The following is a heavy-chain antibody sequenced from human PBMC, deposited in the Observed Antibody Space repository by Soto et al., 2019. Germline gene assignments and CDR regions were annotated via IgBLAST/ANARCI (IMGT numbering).Heavy chain of an antibody. CDR2: ISKSDYT. V-gene: IGHV3-21*01. Sequence: GGSLRLSCTVSGFAFNNYGINWVRQAPGKGLEWVSSISKSDYTYYSDSVKGRFAISRDNAKSSVSLQMNALRVEDTAVYYCAREDSIIIPAVSDFWGQGTLVTVSS. D-gene: IGHD2-2*01. CDR1: GFAFNNYG. CDR3: AREDSIIIPAVSDF. J-gene: IGHJ4*02.